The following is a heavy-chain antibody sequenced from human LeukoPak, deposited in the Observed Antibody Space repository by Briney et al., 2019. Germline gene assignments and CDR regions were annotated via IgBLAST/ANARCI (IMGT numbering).Heavy chain of an antibody. Sequence: LRASVKVSCKASGYTFTTCDINWVRQATGQGLEWMGWMNPNSGNTGYAQSFQGRVTMTRDTSISTAYMELSNLRSEDTAIYYCTRGSSGRRDYWGQGTLVTVSS. CDR2: MNPNSGNT. J-gene: IGHJ4*02. D-gene: IGHD6-19*01. V-gene: IGHV1-8*01. CDR1: GYTFTTCD. CDR3: TRGSSGRRDY.